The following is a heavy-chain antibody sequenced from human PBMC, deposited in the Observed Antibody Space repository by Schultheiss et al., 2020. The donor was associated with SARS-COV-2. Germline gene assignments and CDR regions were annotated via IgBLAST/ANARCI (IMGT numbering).Heavy chain of an antibody. CDR2: INMDETRT. V-gene: IGHV3-74*01. CDR1: GFTFGNHW. D-gene: IGHD3-9*01. J-gene: IGHJ5*02. Sequence: GGSLRLSCVASGFTFGNHWMHWVRVGPEKGLEWVSCINMDETRTTYADAVKGRFTISRDNAKNTLYLQMSSLRADDTAVYYCARLPTGFPNWFDPWGQGTTVTVSS. CDR3: ARLPTGFPNWFDP.